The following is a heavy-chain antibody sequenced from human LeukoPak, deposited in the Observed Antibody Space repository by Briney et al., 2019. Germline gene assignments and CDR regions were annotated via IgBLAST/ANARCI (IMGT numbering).Heavy chain of an antibody. CDR1: GFTFSAYA. CDR3: VKGHYDSSGYLDF. CDR2: ISSNAVRI. D-gene: IGHD3-22*01. J-gene: IGHJ4*02. Sequence: TGGSLRLSCSASGFTFSAYAMHWVRQAPGKGLEYVSGISSNAVRIYYADSVKGRFTISRDNSKRTVHLQMSSLRAEDTAMFYCVKGHYDSSGYLDFWGQGTLVTVPS. V-gene: IGHV3-64D*09.